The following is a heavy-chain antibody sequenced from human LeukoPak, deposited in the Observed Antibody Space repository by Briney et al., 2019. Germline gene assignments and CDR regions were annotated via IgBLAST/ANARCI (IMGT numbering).Heavy chain of an antibody. J-gene: IGHJ4*02. CDR2: IWFDGSNK. CDR3: APAAGPFDN. V-gene: IGHV3-33*08. Sequence: GGSLRLSCAASGFTFSSYSMNWVRQAPGKGLEWVAVIWFDGSNKYYADSVKGRFTISRDNSKNTLYLQMNSLRAEDTAVYYCAPAAGPFDNWGQGTLVTVSS. CDR1: GFTFSSYS. D-gene: IGHD6-13*01.